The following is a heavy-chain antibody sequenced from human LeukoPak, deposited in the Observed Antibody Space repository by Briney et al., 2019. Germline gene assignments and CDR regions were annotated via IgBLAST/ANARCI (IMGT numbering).Heavy chain of an antibody. J-gene: IGHJ6*03. CDR3: ARNRGMDSGDYYYYMDV. CDR1: GFPFSSYS. D-gene: IGHD1-26*01. V-gene: IGHV3-21*01. CDR2: ISSSSSYI. Sequence: GGSLRLSCAAPGFPFSSYSMNWVHQAPGKGLEWVSSISSSSSYIYYADSVKGRFTISRDNAKNSLYLQMNSLRAEDTAVYYCARNRGMDSGDYYYYMDVWGKGTTVTVSS.